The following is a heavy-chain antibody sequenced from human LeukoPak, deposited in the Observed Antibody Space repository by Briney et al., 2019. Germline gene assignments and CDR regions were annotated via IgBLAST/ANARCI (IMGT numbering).Heavy chain of an antibody. CDR1: GGSISSSNW. J-gene: IGHJ4*02. D-gene: IGHD3-10*01. V-gene: IGHV4-4*02. CDR2: VYHSGST. Sequence: SETLSLTCAVSGGSISSSNWWSWVRQPPGKGLEWIGEVYHSGSTNYNPSLKSRVTISVDKSKNQFSLKLSSVTAADTAVYYCARHEVYYYGSGSYYSDYWGQGTLVTVSS. CDR3: ARHEVYYYGSGSYYSDY.